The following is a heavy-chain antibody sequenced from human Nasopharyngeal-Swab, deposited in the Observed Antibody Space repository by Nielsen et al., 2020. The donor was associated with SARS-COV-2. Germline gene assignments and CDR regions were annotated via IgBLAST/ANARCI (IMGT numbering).Heavy chain of an antibody. D-gene: IGHD3-10*01. CDR1: GFTFGTFW. CDR3: ARAGASSSGRYYMDV. Sequence: GESLKISCAASGFTFGTFWMCWIRQVPGKGLEWVGAIKEDESEIPYVDSMKGRFAISRDNAKNSLSLQMNSLRAEDTAVYFCARAGASSSGRYYMDVWGKGTSVTVSS. J-gene: IGHJ6*03. V-gene: IGHV3-7*01. CDR2: IKEDESEI.